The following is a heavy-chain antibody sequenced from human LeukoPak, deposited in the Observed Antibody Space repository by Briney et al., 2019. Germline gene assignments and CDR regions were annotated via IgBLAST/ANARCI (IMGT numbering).Heavy chain of an antibody. CDR3: ARGLYSSSQGSWFDP. J-gene: IGHJ5*02. CDR1: GGSISSYY. D-gene: IGHD6-6*01. V-gene: IGHV4-34*01. CDR2: INHSGST. Sequence: SETLSLTCTVSGGSISSYYWSWIRQPAGKGLEWIGEINHSGSTNYNPSLKSRVTISVDTSKNQFSLKLSSVTAADTAVYYCARGLYSSSQGSWFDPWGQGTLVTVSS.